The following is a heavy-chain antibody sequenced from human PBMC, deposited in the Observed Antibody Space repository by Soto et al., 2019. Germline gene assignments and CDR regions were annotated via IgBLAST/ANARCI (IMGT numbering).Heavy chain of an antibody. CDR1: GYTFTSYP. Sequence: ASVKVSRKAFGYTFTSYPISRVLLAPGQGLEWMGWISAYNGNTNYAQKFQGWVTMTRDTSISTAYMELSRLRSDDTAVYYCAREGGYCSSTSCLGLEPWGQGTLVTVTS. CDR2: ISAYNGNT. V-gene: IGHV1-18*01. D-gene: IGHD2-2*01. CDR3: AREGGYCSSTSCLGLEP. J-gene: IGHJ5*02.